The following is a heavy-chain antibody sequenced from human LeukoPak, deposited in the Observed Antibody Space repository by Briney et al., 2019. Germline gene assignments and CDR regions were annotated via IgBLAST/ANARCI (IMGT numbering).Heavy chain of an antibody. CDR1: GDSVSSNSAA. J-gene: IGHJ4*02. V-gene: IGHV6-1*01. CDR3: ARGVNFELPGWNYFDY. Sequence: SQTLSLTCAISGDSVSSNSAAWNWIRQSPSRGLEWLGRTYYRSKWYNDYAVFVKSRITINPDTSKNQFSLQLNSVTPEDTAVYYCARGVNFELPGWNYFDYWGQGTLVTVSS. D-gene: IGHD3-10*01. CDR2: TYYRSKWYN.